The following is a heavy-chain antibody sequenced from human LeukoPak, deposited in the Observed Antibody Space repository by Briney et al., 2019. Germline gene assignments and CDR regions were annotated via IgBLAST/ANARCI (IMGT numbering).Heavy chain of an antibody. J-gene: IGHJ4*02. CDR3: AKLRDTTGYSPVDY. CDR1: GFTFSSYA. CDR2: ISGSGGNT. V-gene: IGHV3-23*01. Sequence: GSLSLSCAASGFTFSSYAMSWVRQAPGKGLEWVSGISGSGGNTYYADSVKGRFTISRDSSRNTLYLQMNSLRAEDTALYYCAKLRDTTGYSPVDYWGQGTLVTVSS. D-gene: IGHD3-22*01.